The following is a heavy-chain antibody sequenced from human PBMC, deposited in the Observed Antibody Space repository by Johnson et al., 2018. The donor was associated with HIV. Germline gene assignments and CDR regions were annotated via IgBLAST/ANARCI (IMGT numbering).Heavy chain of an antibody. CDR3: TSDRRGSSGAFDI. J-gene: IGHJ3*02. CDR1: GFTVSSNY. Sequence: VQLVESGGGLVQPGGSLRLSCAASGFTVSSNYMSWVRQAPGKGLEWVSGISWNSASIGYADSVKGRFTISRDNAKNSLYLQMNSLRAEDTALYYCTSDRRGSSGAFDIWGQGTMVTVSS. V-gene: IGHV3-9*01. D-gene: IGHD1-26*01. CDR2: ISWNSASI.